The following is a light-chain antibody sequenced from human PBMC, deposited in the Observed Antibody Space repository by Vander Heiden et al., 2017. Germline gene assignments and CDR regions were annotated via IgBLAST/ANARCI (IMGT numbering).Light chain of an antibody. CDR1: QSISSY. CDR3: QQSDSNASLT. CDR2: AAS. V-gene: IGKV1-39*01. Sequence: DIQMTQSPSSLSASVGDRVTITCRASQSISSYLNWYQQKPGKAPKLLIYAASSLQSGVPSRFSGSGYGTDFTLTISSRQPEDFAPYYCQQSDSNASLTFGGGTKVEIK. J-gene: IGKJ4*01.